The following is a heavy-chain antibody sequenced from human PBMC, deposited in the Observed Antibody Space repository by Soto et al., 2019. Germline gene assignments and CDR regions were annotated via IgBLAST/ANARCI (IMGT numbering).Heavy chain of an antibody. V-gene: IGHV3-33*08. Sequence: LRLPYTASWLTFISYGMHRIIQEPGKGLEWVAVIWYDGSNKYYADSVKGRFTISRDNSKNTLYLQMNSLRAEDTAVYYCARDTSIAVVLYYYYYMDVWGKGTTVTVSS. CDR3: ARDTSIAVVLYYYYYMDV. CDR2: IWYDGSNK. J-gene: IGHJ6*03. CDR1: WLTFISYG. D-gene: IGHD2-2*01.